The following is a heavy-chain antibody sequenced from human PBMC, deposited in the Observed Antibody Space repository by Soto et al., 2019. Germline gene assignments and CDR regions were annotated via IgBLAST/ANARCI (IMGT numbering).Heavy chain of an antibody. D-gene: IGHD3-9*01. CDR3: ATQIGLHCVSRYFVY. Sequence: PGESLKISCQGSGYNFNNYWIAWVRQMPGKGLEWMGITFPGGSDTVYSPSFQGQVTISVDRSINTAYLQRTDLKASDTAMYYCATQIGLHCVSRYFVYWGQGTLVTVSS. CDR1: GYNFNNYW. J-gene: IGHJ4*02. CDR2: TFPGGSDT. V-gene: IGHV5-51*01.